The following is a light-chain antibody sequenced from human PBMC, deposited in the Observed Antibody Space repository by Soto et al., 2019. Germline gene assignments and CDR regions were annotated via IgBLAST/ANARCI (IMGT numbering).Light chain of an antibody. J-gene: IGKJ5*01. CDR2: DAS. CDR3: QQFNNYPPIT. Sequence: AIQLTQSPSSLAASVGDRGTITCRASQGISNGLAWYQQKPGKSPNLLIYDASTLKAGVPSRFRGSGSGTDFSLTISSRQPEDFATYYCQQFNNYPPITFGQGTRLE. V-gene: IGKV1D-13*01. CDR1: QGISNG.